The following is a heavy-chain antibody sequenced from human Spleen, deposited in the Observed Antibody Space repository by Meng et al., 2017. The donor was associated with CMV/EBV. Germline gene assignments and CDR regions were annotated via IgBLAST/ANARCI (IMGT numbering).Heavy chain of an antibody. J-gene: IGHJ4*02. CDR1: GGSISSSNL. D-gene: IGHD2-21*02. CDR3: ARIERRRILKYCGSDCSTTDY. V-gene: IGHV4-4*02. Sequence: QVQLRESGPGLVKPSGTLSLTCDVSGGSISSSNLWTWVRQVPGKGLEWIGEIYHSGSTNYNPSLKSRVTISVDKFKNQFSLKLGSVTAADTAVYYCARIERRRILKYCGSDCSTTDYWGQGTLVTVSS. CDR2: IYHSGST.